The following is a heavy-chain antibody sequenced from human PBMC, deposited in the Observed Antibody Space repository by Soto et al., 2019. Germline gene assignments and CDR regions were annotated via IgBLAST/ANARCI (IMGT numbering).Heavy chain of an antibody. CDR3: ARETLFGGNSPLYYYYGMDV. CDR2: IWYDGSNK. V-gene: IGHV3-33*01. J-gene: IGHJ6*02. D-gene: IGHD2-21*02. Sequence: GGSLRLSCAASGFTFSSYGMHWVRQAPGKGLEWVAVIWYDGSNKYYADSVKGRFTISRDNSKNTLYLQMNSLRAEDTAVYYCARETLFGGNSPLYYYYGMDVWGQGTTVTVSS. CDR1: GFTFSSYG.